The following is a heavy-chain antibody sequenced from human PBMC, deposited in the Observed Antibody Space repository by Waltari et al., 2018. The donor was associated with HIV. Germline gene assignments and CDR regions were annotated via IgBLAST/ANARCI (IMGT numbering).Heavy chain of an antibody. Sequence: EVQLVESGGGLVQPGGSLRLSCDASGFSFIKYSMHWVRQAPGEGLEWGSYMSSGSSARYYADSLKGRFTSSRDNAKNSLYLQMYSLRPEDTAVYYCARDGDRRDFDYWGQGTLVTVSS. CDR3: ARDGDRRDFDY. CDR1: GFSFIKYS. V-gene: IGHV3-48*01. D-gene: IGHD2-21*02. J-gene: IGHJ4*02. CDR2: MSSGSSAR.